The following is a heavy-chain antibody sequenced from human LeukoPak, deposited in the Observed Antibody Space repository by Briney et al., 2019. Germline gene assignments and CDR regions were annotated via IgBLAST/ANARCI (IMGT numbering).Heavy chain of an antibody. CDR3: ARGIVIVPAARGKYFDY. J-gene: IGHJ4*02. Sequence: TGGSLRLSCEASGFTFSSYWMSWVRQAPGKGLEWVANIKQDGSEKYYVDSVKGRFTNSRDNAKNSLYLQMNSLRAEDTAVYYCARGIVIVPAARGKYFDYWGQGALVTVSS. D-gene: IGHD2-2*01. CDR1: GFTFSSYW. V-gene: IGHV3-7*05. CDR2: IKQDGSEK.